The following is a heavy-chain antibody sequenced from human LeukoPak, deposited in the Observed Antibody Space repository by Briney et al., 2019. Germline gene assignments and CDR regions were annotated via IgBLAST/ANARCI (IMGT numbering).Heavy chain of an antibody. CDR3: ARAGDSSGYYYGD. CDR1: GFTFSNYG. CDR2: IWYDGSNK. D-gene: IGHD3-22*01. Sequence: PGRSLRLSCAASGFTFSNYGMHWVRQAPGKGLEWVAVIWYDGSNKYYADSVKGRFTISRDNSKNTLYLQMNSLRVEDTAVYHCARAGDSSGYYYGDWGQGTLVTVSS. V-gene: IGHV3-33*01. J-gene: IGHJ4*02.